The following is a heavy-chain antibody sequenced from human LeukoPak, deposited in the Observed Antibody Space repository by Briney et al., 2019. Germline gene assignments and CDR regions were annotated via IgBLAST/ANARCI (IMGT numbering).Heavy chain of an antibody. CDR1: GFTFSRYS. V-gene: IGHV3-74*01. CDR2: INSDGSST. J-gene: IGHJ4*02. D-gene: IGHD5-24*01. Sequence: PGGSLRLSCAASGFTFSRYSMNWVRQAPGKGLEWVSHINSDGSSTSYADSVKGRFTISRDNAKNTLYLQMNSLRAEDTAVYYCATEMAAMVYWGQGTLVTVSS. CDR3: ATEMAAMVY.